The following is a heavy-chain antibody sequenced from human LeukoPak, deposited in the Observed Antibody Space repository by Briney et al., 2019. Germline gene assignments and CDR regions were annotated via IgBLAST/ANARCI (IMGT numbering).Heavy chain of an antibody. CDR1: GGSFSGYY. CDR2: INHSGST. Sequence: SETLSLTCAVYGGSFSGYYWSWIRQPPGKGLEWIGEINHSGSTNYNPSLKSRVSISVDTSKNQFSLKRSSVTAADTAVYYCALRGIAAAGTSNSYYFDYWGQGTLVTVSS. D-gene: IGHD6-13*01. V-gene: IGHV4-34*01. CDR3: ALRGIAAAGTSNSYYFDY. J-gene: IGHJ4*02.